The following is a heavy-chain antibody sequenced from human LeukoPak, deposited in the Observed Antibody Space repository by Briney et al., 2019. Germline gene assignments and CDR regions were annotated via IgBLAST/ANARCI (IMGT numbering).Heavy chain of an antibody. CDR2: ISAYNGNT. CDR1: GYTFTSYG. J-gene: IGHJ6*02. CDR3: ARDEGYYDFWSGYWGYYYGMDV. Sequence: ASVKASCKASGYTFTSYGMSWVRQAPGQGLEWMGWISAYNGNTNYARKLQGRVTMTTDTSTSTAYMELRSLRSDDTAVYYCARDEGYYDFWSGYWGYYYGMDVWGQGTTVTVSS. V-gene: IGHV1-18*01. D-gene: IGHD3-3*01.